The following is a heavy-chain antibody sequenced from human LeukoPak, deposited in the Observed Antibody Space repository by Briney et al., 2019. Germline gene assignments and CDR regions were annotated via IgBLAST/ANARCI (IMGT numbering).Heavy chain of an antibody. CDR3: ARGREPAAPFDY. CDR2: INPNSGGT. Sequence: ASVKVSCKASGYTFTGYYMHWVRQAPGQGLEWMGWINPNSGGTNYAQKFQGRVTMTRDTSISTAYMELSRLRSDDTAEYYCARGREPAAPFDYWGRGTLVTVSS. CDR1: GYTFTGYY. V-gene: IGHV1-2*02. J-gene: IGHJ4*02. D-gene: IGHD2-2*01.